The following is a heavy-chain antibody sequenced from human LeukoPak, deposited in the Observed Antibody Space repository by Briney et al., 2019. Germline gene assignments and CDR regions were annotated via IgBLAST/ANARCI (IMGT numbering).Heavy chain of an antibody. D-gene: IGHD3-22*01. V-gene: IGHV3-15*01. CDR2: IKSKTDGGTT. CDR3: TTVGSSGYYPNDAFDI. Sequence: GGTLRLSCAASGFTFSNAWMSWVRQAPGKGLEWVGRIKSKTDGGTTDYAAPVKGRFTISRDDSKNTLYLQMNSLKTEDTAVYYCTTVGSSGYYPNDAFDIWGQGTMVTVSS. J-gene: IGHJ3*02. CDR1: GFTFSNAW.